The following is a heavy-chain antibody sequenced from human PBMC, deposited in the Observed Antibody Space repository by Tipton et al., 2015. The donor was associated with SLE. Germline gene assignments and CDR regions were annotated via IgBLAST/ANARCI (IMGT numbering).Heavy chain of an antibody. Sequence: TLSLTCTVSGGSVNSGTYYWSWIRHHPGKGLEWIGNIYSSGSTKYNPSLKSRVTISIDTSENQFSLKLTSVTAADTAVYYCAREIFFYACDFWGQGTMVTVSS. D-gene: IGHD2/OR15-2a*01. CDR1: GGSVNSGTYY. J-gene: IGHJ3*01. V-gene: IGHV4-31*03. CDR3: AREIFFYACDF. CDR2: IYSSGST.